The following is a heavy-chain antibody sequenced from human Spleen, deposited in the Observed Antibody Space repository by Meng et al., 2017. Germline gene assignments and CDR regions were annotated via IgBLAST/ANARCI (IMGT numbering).Heavy chain of an antibody. D-gene: IGHD6-19*01. Sequence: GSLRLSCAASGFSLRNYEVNWVRQAPGKGLEWVSYISSSGSIIYYADSVKGRFTVSRDNAKNSLYLQMNSLRVEDTAVYYCARYSNGVIYWGQGTLVTVSS. CDR1: GFSLRNYE. J-gene: IGHJ4*02. CDR2: ISSSGSII. V-gene: IGHV3-48*03. CDR3: ARYSNGVIY.